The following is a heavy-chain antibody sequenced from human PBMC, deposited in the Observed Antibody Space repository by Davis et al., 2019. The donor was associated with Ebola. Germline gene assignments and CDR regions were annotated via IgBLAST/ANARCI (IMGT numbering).Heavy chain of an antibody. CDR1: GGPVSGHH. CDR2: FNHIGVT. D-gene: IGHD1-26*01. V-gene: IGHV4-34*01. J-gene: IGHJ1*01. Sequence: PSETLSLTCAVYGGPVSGHHWTWIRQPLGQGLEWIGEFNHIGVTSYSPSLEGRITVSADTSKNEIYLKLNSVTAADTAVYYCARGPYSDWPLGAHWGQGTRVTVSS. CDR3: ARGPYSDWPLGAH.